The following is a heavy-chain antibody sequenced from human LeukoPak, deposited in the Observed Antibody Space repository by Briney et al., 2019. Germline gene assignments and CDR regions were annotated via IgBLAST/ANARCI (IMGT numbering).Heavy chain of an antibody. J-gene: IGHJ5*02. CDR3: AKGRYGDYKVDWFDP. D-gene: IGHD4-17*01. Sequence: PGGSLRLSCAASGFTFSSYSMSWLRQAPGNGLEWVSAISGGGGSTYYADSVKGRFTISRDNFKNTLYLQMTSLRAEDTAVYYCAKGRYGDYKVDWFDPWGQGTLVTVSS. CDR2: ISGGGGST. V-gene: IGHV3-23*01. CDR1: GFTFSSYS.